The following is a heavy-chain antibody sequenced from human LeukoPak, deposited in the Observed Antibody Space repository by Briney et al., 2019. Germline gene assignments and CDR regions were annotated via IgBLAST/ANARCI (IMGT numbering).Heavy chain of an antibody. D-gene: IGHD1-26*01. J-gene: IGHJ4*02. CDR1: GESFSGYY. CDR2: INHSGST. Sequence: SESLSLTCAVYGESFSGYYWSWMRQPPGKGLEWIGEINHSGSTNYNPSLKSRVTISVDTSKNQFSLKLSSVTAADTAVYYCASRRSYSYLHFDYWGQGTLVTVSS. CDR3: ASRRSYSYLHFDY. V-gene: IGHV4-34*01.